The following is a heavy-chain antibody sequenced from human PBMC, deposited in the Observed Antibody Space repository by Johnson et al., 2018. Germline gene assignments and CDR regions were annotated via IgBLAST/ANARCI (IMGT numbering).Heavy chain of an antibody. V-gene: IGHV3-20*04. D-gene: IGHD3-16*01. CDR3: AREGVVWDGDYYYYYYMDV. J-gene: IGHJ6*03. Sequence: EVQLVESGGGVVRPGGSLRLSCAASGFTFDDYGMSWVRQAPGKGLEWVSGINWNGGSTGYADSVKGRFTISRENAKNSLYLQMNSLRAEDTALYYCAREGVVWDGDYYYYYYMDVWGKGTTVTVSS. CDR1: GFTFDDYG. CDR2: INWNGGST.